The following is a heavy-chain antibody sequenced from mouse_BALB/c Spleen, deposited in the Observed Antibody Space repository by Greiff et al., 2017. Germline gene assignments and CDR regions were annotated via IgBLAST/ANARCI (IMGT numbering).Heavy chain of an antibody. CDR1: GFNIKDYY. V-gene: IGHV14-1*02. CDR2: IDPENGNT. CDR3: ASGRLRAMDY. D-gene: IGHD1-2*01. J-gene: IGHJ4*01. Sequence: VQLQQSGAELVRPGALVKLSCKASGFNIKDYYMHWVKQRPEQGLEWIGWIDPENGNTIYDPKFQGKASITADTSSNTAYLQLSSLTSEDTAVYYCASGRLRAMDYWGQGTSVTVSS.